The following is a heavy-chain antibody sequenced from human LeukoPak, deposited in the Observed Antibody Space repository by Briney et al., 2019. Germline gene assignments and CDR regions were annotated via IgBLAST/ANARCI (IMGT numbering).Heavy chain of an antibody. V-gene: IGHV4-59*08. CDR3: ARHVGATPAYFDY. D-gene: IGHD1-26*01. CDR1: GGSIGSYY. Sequence: SETLSLTCTVSGGSIGSYYWNWIRQAPGKGLEWIGYIHYSGSTNHNSSLKSRVTISVDTSKNQFSLKLSSVTAADTAVYYCARHVGATPAYFDYWGQGTLVTVSS. J-gene: IGHJ4*02. CDR2: IHYSGST.